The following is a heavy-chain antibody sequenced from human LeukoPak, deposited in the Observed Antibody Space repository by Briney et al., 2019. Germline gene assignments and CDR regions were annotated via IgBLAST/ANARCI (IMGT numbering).Heavy chain of an antibody. D-gene: IGHD3-10*01. J-gene: IGHJ4*02. CDR1: GGSISSSNW. V-gene: IGHV4-4*02. CDR3: ARPRLLYGSGPTLV. Sequence: SETLSFTCAVSGGSISSSNWWSWVRQPPGKWLKCIVEIYHSGSTNYNPSLKSRVTISVDKSKNQFSLKLSSVTAADTAVYYCARPRLLYGSGPTLVWGPGTLVTVSS. CDR2: IYHSGST.